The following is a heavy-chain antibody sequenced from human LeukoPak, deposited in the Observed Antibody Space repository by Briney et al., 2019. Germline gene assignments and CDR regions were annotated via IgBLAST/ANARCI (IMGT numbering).Heavy chain of an antibody. CDR1: GGSFSGYY. Sequence: SETLSLTCAVYGGSFSGYYWSWIRQPPGKGLEWIGEINHSGSTNYNPSLKSRVTISVDTSKNQFSLKLSSVTAADTAVYYCARHGSYGSGSYSFDYWGQGTLVTVSS. CDR3: ARHGSYGSGSYSFDY. D-gene: IGHD3-10*01. V-gene: IGHV4-34*01. CDR2: INHSGST. J-gene: IGHJ4*02.